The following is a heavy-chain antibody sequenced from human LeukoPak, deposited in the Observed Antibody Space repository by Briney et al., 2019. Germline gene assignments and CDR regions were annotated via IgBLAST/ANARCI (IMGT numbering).Heavy chain of an antibody. CDR1: GGSISSYY. CDR2: IYYSGST. Sequence: SETLSLTCTVSGGSISSYYWSWIRQPPGKGLEWIGYIYYSGSTNYNPSLKSRVTISVDTSKNRFSLKLSSVTAADTAVYYCAREGTTVTHDDAFDIWGQGTMVTVSS. V-gene: IGHV4-59*01. J-gene: IGHJ3*02. CDR3: AREGTTVTHDDAFDI. D-gene: IGHD4-17*01.